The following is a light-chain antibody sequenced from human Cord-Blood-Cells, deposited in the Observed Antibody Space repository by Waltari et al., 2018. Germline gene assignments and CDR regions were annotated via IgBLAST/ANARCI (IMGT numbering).Light chain of an antibody. Sequence: QSALTQPASVSGSPGQSITISCTGTSSDVGGYNYVSWYQQHPGQAPKLMIYHVSKRPSGVSNRFSGSKSGNTASLTISGLQAEDEADYYCSSYTSSSTWVFGGGTKLTVL. CDR1: SSDVGGYNY. J-gene: IGLJ3*02. V-gene: IGLV2-14*01. CDR2: HVS. CDR3: SSYTSSSTWV.